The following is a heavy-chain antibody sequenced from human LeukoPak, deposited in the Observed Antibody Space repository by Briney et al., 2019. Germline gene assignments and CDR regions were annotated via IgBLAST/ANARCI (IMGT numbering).Heavy chain of an antibody. D-gene: IGHD1-26*01. CDR1: GFTFSRYA. CDR2: INTDESGT. J-gene: IGHJ4*02. CDR3: ARDGSLPDY. V-gene: IGHV3-74*01. Sequence: GSLRLSCAASGFTFSRYAMSWVRQAPGEGLVWVSRINTDESGTSYADSVKGRFTISRDNAKNTLYLQMNSLRPEDTAVYYCARDGSLPDYWGQGTLVTVSS.